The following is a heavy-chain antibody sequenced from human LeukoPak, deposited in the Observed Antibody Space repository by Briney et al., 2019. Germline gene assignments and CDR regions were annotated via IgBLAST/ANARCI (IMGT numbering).Heavy chain of an antibody. CDR2: IWYDGSNK. V-gene: IGHV3-33*01. J-gene: IGHJ4*02. Sequence: GRSLRLSCAASGFTFSSYGMHWVRQAPGKGLEWVAVIWYDGSNKYYADSVKGRFTNSRDNSKNTLYLQMNSLRAEDTAVYYCARESQGSDYRFDYWGQGTLVTVSS. CDR3: ARESQGSDYRFDY. D-gene: IGHD1-26*01. CDR1: GFTFSSYG.